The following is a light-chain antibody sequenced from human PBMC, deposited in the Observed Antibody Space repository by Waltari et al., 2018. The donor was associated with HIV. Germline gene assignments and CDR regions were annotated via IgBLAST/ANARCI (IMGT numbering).Light chain of an antibody. J-gene: IGLJ3*02. Sequence: NFMLAQHHSVSGSPGKTVTMSCTRSSGSIASNFVQWYRQRPDSSPTSVIYEDNQRPSGVPDRFSGSIDSSSNSASLTICGLKTEDEADYYCQSYDSSNQWVFGGGTKLTVL. V-gene: IGLV6-57*01. CDR2: EDN. CDR1: SGSIASNF. CDR3: QSYDSSNQWV.